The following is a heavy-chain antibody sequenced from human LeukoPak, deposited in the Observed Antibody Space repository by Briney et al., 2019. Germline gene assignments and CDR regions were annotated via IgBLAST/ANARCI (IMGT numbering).Heavy chain of an antibody. J-gene: IGHJ5*02. CDR1: GFTFSSYD. V-gene: IGHV3-30*02. CDR3: ARSDWFDP. CDR2: IRYDETHE. Sequence: GGSLRLSCAASGFTFSSYDMHWVRQAPGKGLEWVAFIRYDETHEYYSDSVKGRFTISRDNSKNTLYLQMNSLRAEDTAVYYCARSDWFDPWGQGTLVTVSS.